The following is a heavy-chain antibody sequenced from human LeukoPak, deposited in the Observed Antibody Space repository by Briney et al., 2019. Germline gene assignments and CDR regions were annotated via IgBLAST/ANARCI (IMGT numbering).Heavy chain of an antibody. Sequence: GGSLRLSCAASGFTVSSNYMRWVRQAPGKGLEWVSVIYSCGSTYYADSVKGRFTISRDNSKNTLYVQMNSLRAKDTAVYYCASLLVAGVASVDYWGQGTLVTVSS. CDR3: ASLLVAGVASVDY. CDR2: IYSCGST. CDR1: GFTVSSNY. J-gene: IGHJ4*02. D-gene: IGHD6-19*01. V-gene: IGHV3-66*03.